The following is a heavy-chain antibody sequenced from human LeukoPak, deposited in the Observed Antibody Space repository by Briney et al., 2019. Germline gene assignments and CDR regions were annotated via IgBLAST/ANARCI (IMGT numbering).Heavy chain of an antibody. V-gene: IGHV1-46*01. CDR1: GGTFSSYT. D-gene: IGHD6-13*01. CDR2: ISPSGGST. CDR3: ARDVGSSSWYFDY. J-gene: IGHJ4*02. Sequence: ASVKVSCKASGGTFSSYTISWVRQAPGQGLEWMGMISPSGGSTTYAQKFQGRVTMTRDTSTSTVYMELSSLRSEDTAVYYCARDVGSSSWYFDYWGQGTLVTVSS.